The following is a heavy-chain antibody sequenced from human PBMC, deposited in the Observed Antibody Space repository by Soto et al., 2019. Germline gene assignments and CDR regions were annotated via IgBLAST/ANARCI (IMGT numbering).Heavy chain of an antibody. CDR2: ISWNSGRI. D-gene: IGHD3-16*01. CDR3: TKARLWGGDGYNSYYYNAMDV. CDR1: GVTFDDYA. J-gene: IGHJ6*02. Sequence: EMQLVESGGGLVQPGMSLRLSCAASGVTFDDYAMYWVRQVPGKGLEWVSGISWNSGRIGYADSVKGRFTISRDNAKNSLYLQMNSLRPEDTALYYCTKARLWGGDGYNSYYYNAMDVWGQGTTVTVSS. V-gene: IGHV3-9*01.